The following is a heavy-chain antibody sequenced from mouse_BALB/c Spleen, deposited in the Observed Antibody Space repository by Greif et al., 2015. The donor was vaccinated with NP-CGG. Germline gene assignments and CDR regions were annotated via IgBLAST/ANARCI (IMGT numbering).Heavy chain of an antibody. Sequence: QVQLQQPGAELVRPGTSVKISCKASGYTFTNYWLGWVKQRPGHGLGWIGDIYPGGGYTNYNEKFKGKATLTADTSSSTAYMQLSSLTSEDSAVYFCARRDYGSSYGYWGQGTTLTVSS. CDR3: ARRDYGSSYGY. D-gene: IGHD1-1*01. V-gene: IGHV1-63*02. CDR2: IYPGGGYT. J-gene: IGHJ2*01. CDR1: GYTFTNYW.